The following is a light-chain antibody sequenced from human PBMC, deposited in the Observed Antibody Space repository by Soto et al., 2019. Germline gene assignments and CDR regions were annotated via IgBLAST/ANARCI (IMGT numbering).Light chain of an antibody. V-gene: IGLV1-44*01. CDR3: AVWDDSLHGYV. CDR2: TNS. CDR1: SSNIGSNF. J-gene: IGLJ1*01. Sequence: QSVLTQAPSASGTPGQRLTIACSGTSSNIGSNFVNWYRQLPGTAPKLLVHTNSQRPSGVPDRFSGSKSGTSASLAISGLQSDDEADYFCAVWDDSLHGYVFATGTKVTVL.